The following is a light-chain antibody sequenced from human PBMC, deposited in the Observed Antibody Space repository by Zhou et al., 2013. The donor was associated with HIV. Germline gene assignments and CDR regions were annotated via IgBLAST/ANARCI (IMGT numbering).Light chain of an antibody. J-gene: IGKJ1*01. Sequence: DIVMTQSPLSLPVTPGEPASISCRSSQSLLSSDGRTFLYWFLQKPGQPPQLLISEVSKRFSGVPERISGGGSGTEFTLKISRVEPEDVGIYFCMQTILLPWTFGQGTKVEIK. V-gene: IGKV2D-29*01. CDR2: EVS. CDR1: QSLLSSDGRTF. CDR3: MQTILLPWT.